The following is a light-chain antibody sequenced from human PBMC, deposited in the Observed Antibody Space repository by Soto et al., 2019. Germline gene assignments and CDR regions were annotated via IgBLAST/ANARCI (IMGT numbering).Light chain of an antibody. Sequence: KFMLTQPHSVSESPGKTVTISCTGSSGSIASNYVQWYQQRPGSAPTTVIYEDNQRHSWIPDRFSGSIDSSSNSASLTIAGLKTEDEADYYCQSYDSSNRVFGGGTKLTVL. CDR3: QSYDSSNRV. V-gene: IGLV6-57*02. CDR2: EDN. J-gene: IGLJ2*01. CDR1: SGSIASNY.